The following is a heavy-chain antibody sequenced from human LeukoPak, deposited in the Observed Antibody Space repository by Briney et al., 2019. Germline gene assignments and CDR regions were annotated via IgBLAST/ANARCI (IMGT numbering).Heavy chain of an antibody. CDR1: GXSISSGDYY. J-gene: IGHJ6*02. Sequence: PSETLSLTCTVSGXSISSGDYYWSWIRQPPGKGLEWIGYIYYSGNTYYNASLKSRVTISADTSKNQFSLKLSSVTAADTAVYFCARRPSYYYYGMDVWGQGTTVTVSS. CDR2: IYYSGNT. V-gene: IGHV4-30-4*01. CDR3: ARRPSYYYYGMDV.